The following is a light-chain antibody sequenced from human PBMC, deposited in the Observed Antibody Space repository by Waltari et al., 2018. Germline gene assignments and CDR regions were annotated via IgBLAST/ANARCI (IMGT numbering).Light chain of an antibody. Sequence: QSILTQPTSVSGAPGQRVPISCPGSSSNIGAGHDVHWYQAFPGTAPKLLIYGNNNRPSGVPDRFSGSKSGSSASLAINGLQAEDEADYYCQSFDSNVRGGVVFGGGTKVTVL. J-gene: IGLJ3*02. CDR2: GNN. CDR1: SSNIGAGHD. V-gene: IGLV1-40*01. CDR3: QSFDSNVRGGVV.